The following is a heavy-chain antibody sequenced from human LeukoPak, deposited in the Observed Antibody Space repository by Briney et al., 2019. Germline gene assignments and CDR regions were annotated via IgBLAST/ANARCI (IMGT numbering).Heavy chain of an antibody. CDR1: GFTFSSYG. CDR3: ARAPPIGSSTILDYYYYGMDV. D-gene: IGHD2-2*01. Sequence: GGSLRLSCAASGFTFSSYGMHWVRQAPGKGLEWVAVIWYDGSNKYYADSVKGRFTISRDNSKNTLYLQMNSLRAEDTAVYYCARAPPIGSSTILDYYYYGMDVWGKGTTVTVSS. CDR2: IWYDGSNK. J-gene: IGHJ6*04. V-gene: IGHV3-33*01.